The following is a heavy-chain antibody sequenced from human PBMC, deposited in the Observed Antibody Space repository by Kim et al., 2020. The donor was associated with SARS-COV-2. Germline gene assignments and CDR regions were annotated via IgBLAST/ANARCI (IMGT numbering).Heavy chain of an antibody. V-gene: IGHV4-59*01. Sequence: SETLSLTCTVSGGSISSYYWSWIRQPPGKGLEWIWYINYSGSTNYNPSFKSRVTISADTSKKQFSLKQSSVTAADTAEYYCARGGDDYIWGSYRSDYYYYFRDVGGKETSVTVSS. CDR1: GGSISSYY. D-gene: IGHD3-16*02. CDR2: INYSGST. J-gene: IGHJ6*03. CDR3: ARGGDDYIWGSYRSDYYYYFRDV.